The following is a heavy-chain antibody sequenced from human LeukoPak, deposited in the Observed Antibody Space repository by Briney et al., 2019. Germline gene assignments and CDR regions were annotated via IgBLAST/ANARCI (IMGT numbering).Heavy chain of an antibody. Sequence: PGGALRVSCEGPRFPFLSYVMNWLRQAPGKGLWRGGFIRSKAYGGTTEYAAAVKARFTISREDSKSIAYLQMNSLKTEDTAVYYWTRKPGGNWFDPWGQGALVTVSS. J-gene: IGHJ5*02. CDR3: TRKPGGNWFDP. CDR1: RFPFLSYV. D-gene: IGHD3-10*01. CDR2: IRSKAYGGTT. V-gene: IGHV3-49*03.